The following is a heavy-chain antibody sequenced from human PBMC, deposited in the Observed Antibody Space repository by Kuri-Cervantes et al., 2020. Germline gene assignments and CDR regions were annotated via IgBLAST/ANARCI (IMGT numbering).Heavy chain of an antibody. V-gene: IGHV3-30-3*01. CDR2: ISYDGSNK. CDR1: GFTFSSYA. D-gene: IGHD3-16*01. CDR3: ARSFRRGI. J-gene: IGHJ4*02. Sequence: GESLKISCAASGFTFSSYAMHWVRQAPGKGLEWVAVISYDGSNKYYADSVKGRFTISRDNSKNTLYLQMNSLRAEDTAVYYCARSFRRGIWGQGTLVTVSS.